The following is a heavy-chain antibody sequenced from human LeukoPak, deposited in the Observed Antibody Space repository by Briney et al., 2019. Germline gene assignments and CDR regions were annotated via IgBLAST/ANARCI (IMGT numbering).Heavy chain of an antibody. Sequence: GGSLRLSCTASGFSFNKYGTHWVRQAPGKGLEWVAFIRYDGSNKYYADSVKGRFTISRDNSKNTLYLQMNSLRAEDTAVYYCAKDRRFVLLWFGELLYWGQGTLVTVSS. CDR2: IRYDGSNK. D-gene: IGHD3-10*01. CDR1: GFSFNKYG. J-gene: IGHJ4*02. V-gene: IGHV3-30*02. CDR3: AKDRRFVLLWFGELLY.